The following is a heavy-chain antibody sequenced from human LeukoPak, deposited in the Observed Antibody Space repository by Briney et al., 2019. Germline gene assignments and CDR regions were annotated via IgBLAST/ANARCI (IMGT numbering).Heavy chain of an antibody. V-gene: IGHV4-59*08. CDR1: GGSISSHY. J-gene: IGHJ3*02. D-gene: IGHD7-27*01. CDR3: ARSGTDTNWGAFEI. Sequence: NASETLSLTCTVSGGSISSHYWNWIRQPPGKGLEWIGDTFHSGSTNYNPSLESRVTIILDMSRNQFSLKLTSVTAADTAVYYCARSGTDTNWGAFEIWGQGKPVTVSS. CDR2: TFHSGST.